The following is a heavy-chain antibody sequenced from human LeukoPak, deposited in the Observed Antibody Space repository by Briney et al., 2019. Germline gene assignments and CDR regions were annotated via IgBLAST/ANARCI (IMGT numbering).Heavy chain of an antibody. CDR2: IIPILGIA. CDR1: GGTFSSYA. CDR3: ARDHDYSDSSGYYVN. V-gene: IGHV1-69*04. J-gene: IGHJ4*02. D-gene: IGHD3-22*01. Sequence: SVKVSCKASGGTFSSYAISWVRQAPGQGLEWMGRIIPILGIANYAQKFQGRVTITADKSTSTAYMELSSLRSEDTAVYHCARDHDYSDSSGYYVNWGQGTLVTVSS.